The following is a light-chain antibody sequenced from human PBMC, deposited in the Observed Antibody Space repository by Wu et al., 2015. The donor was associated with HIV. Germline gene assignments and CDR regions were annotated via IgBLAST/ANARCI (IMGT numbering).Light chain of an antibody. Sequence: DIQLTQSPPFLSASVGNRVTVTCRASQDINSDLAWYQQKPGRAPKLLIYAASTLQSGVPSRFSGSGSGTDFTLTISSLQPEDVATYYCQKYNTAPWTFGQGTKVEMK. J-gene: IGKJ1*01. CDR3: QKYNTAPWT. CDR1: QDINSD. V-gene: IGKV1-27*01. CDR2: AAS.